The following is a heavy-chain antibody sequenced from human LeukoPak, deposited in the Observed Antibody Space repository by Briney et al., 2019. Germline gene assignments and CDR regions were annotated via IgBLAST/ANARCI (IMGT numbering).Heavy chain of an antibody. Sequence: PGGSLRLSCAASGFTFSSYSMNWVRQAPGRGLEWVSSISSGSSYIYYADSVKGRFTISRDNAKNSLYLQMSSLRAEDTAVYYCASGDYYYDSGSYYHGYWGQGTLVTVSS. V-gene: IGHV3-21*01. J-gene: IGHJ4*02. D-gene: IGHD3-10*01. CDR3: ASGDYYYDSGSYYHGY. CDR1: GFTFSSYS. CDR2: ISSGSSYI.